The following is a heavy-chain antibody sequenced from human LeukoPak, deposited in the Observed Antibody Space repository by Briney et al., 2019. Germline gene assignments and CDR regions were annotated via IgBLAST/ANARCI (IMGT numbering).Heavy chain of an antibody. J-gene: IGHJ4*02. Sequence: SQTLSHTCTVSGGSISSGSYYWSWIRQPAGKGLEWIGRIYTSGSTNYNPSLKSRVTISVDTSKNQFSLKLSSVTAADTAVYYCARYRCTNGVCPFDYWGQEPLVTVSS. D-gene: IGHD2-8*01. V-gene: IGHV4-61*02. CDR2: IYTSGST. CDR1: GGSISSGSYY. CDR3: ARYRCTNGVCPFDY.